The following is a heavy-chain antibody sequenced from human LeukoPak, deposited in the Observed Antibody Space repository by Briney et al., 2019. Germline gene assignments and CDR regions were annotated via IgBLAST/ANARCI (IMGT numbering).Heavy chain of an antibody. CDR3: ARGPHWDPHFDY. D-gene: IGHD7-27*01. CDR1: GYTFTGYY. Sequence: GSVKVSCKASGYTFTGYYMHWVRQAPGQGLEWMGWINPNSGGTNYAQKFLGRVTMTRDTSISTAYMELSRLRSDDTAVYYCARGPHWDPHFDYWGQGTLVTVSS. CDR2: INPNSGGT. J-gene: IGHJ4*02. V-gene: IGHV1-2*02.